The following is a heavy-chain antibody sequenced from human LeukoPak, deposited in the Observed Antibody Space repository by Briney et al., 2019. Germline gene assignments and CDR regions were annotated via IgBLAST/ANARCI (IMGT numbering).Heavy chain of an antibody. Sequence: ASVKVSCKASGYTFTNYYFHWVRQAPGQGLEWMGIINPSGGSTIYAQKFQGRVTMTEDTSTDTAYMELSSLRSEDTAVYYCATVAGATPYYYYMDVWGKGTTVTVSS. CDR2: INPSGGST. J-gene: IGHJ6*03. D-gene: IGHD1-26*01. CDR3: ATVAGATPYYYYMDV. CDR1: GYTFTNYY. V-gene: IGHV1-46*01.